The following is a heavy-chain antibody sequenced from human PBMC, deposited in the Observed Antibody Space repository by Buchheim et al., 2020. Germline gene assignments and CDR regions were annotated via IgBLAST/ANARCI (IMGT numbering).Heavy chain of an antibody. V-gene: IGHV3-15*07. D-gene: IGHD3-22*01. Sequence: EVQLVESGGGLVEPGGSLRLSCAASGFTYSNAWMNWVRQTPGKGLEWVGRFKSETDGGTIDYAAPVKDRFTISTDDSKITLYLQMTSLKTEDTAVYYCTADYYDSSGFRIWGQGTL. J-gene: IGHJ4*02. CDR3: TADYYDSSGFRI. CDR1: GFTYSNAW. CDR2: FKSETDGGTI.